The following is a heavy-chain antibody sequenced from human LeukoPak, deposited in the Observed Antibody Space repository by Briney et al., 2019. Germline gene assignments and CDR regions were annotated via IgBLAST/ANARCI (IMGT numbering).Heavy chain of an antibody. CDR2: ISSSGSTI. D-gene: IGHD6-13*01. CDR1: GFTFSSYE. Sequence: GGSLRLSCAASGFTFSSYEMNWVRQAPGKGLEWVSYISSSGSTIYYADSVKGRFTISRDNAKSSLYLQMNSLRAEDTAVYYCARGYSCFDYWGQGTLVTVSS. V-gene: IGHV3-48*03. J-gene: IGHJ4*02. CDR3: ARGYSCFDY.